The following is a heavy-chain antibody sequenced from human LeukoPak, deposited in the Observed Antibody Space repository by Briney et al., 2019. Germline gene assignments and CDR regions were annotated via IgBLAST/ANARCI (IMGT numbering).Heavy chain of an antibody. CDR2: ISSSSSYI. CDR1: GFTFSSYS. V-gene: IGHV3-21*01. Sequence: PGGSLRLSCAASGFTFSSYSMNWVRQAPGKGLEWVSSISSSSSYIYYADSVKGRFTISRDNAKNSLYLQMNSLRAEDTAVYYCARDPGTYYDILTGYIPYYGMDVWGQGTTVTVSS. CDR3: ARDPGTYYDILTGYIPYYGMDV. D-gene: IGHD3-9*01. J-gene: IGHJ6*02.